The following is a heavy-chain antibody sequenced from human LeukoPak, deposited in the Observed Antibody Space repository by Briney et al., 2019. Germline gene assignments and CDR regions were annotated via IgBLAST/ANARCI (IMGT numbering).Heavy chain of an antibody. CDR2: ISSSSSYI. J-gene: IGHJ4*02. D-gene: IGHD6-19*01. CDR1: GFTFSSYS. CDR3: ARDGSSGWSLGYFDY. V-gene: IGHV3-21*04. Sequence: PGGSLRLSFAASGFTFSSYSMNWVRQAPGKGLEWVSSISSSSSYIYYADSVKGRFTISRDNAKNSLYLQMNSLRAEDTAVYYCARDGSSGWSLGYFDYWGQGTLVTVSS.